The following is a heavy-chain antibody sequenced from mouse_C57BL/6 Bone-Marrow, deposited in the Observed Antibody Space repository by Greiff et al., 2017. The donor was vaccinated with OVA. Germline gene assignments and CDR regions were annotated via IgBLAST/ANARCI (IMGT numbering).Heavy chain of an antibody. Sequence: VQLQQSGAELVRPGTSVKVSCKASGYAFTNYLIEWVKQRPGQGLEWIGVINPGSGGTNYNEKFKGKATLTADKSSSTAYMQLSSLTSEDSAVYFCARAGNYYGSIYVGYWGQGTTLTVSS. CDR2: INPGSGGT. V-gene: IGHV1-54*01. CDR1: GYAFTNYL. CDR3: ARAGNYYGSIYVGY. D-gene: IGHD1-1*01. J-gene: IGHJ2*01.